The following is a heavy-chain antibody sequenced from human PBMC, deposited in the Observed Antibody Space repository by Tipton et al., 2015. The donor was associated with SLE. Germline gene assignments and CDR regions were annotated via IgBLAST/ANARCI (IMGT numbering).Heavy chain of an antibody. J-gene: IGHJ4*02. V-gene: IGHV3-30*18. CDR3: AKGAGYSSSWSYFDY. D-gene: IGHD6-13*01. CDR1: GFTFSSYG. CDR2: ISYDGSNK. Sequence: SLRLSCAASGFTFSSYGMHWVRQAPGKGLEWVAVISYDGSNKYYADSVKGRFTISRDNSKNTLYLQMNSLRAEDTAVYYCAKGAGYSSSWSYFDYWGQGTLVTVSS.